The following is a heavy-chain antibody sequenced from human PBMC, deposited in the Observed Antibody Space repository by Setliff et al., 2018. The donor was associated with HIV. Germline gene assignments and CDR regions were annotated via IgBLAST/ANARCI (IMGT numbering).Heavy chain of an antibody. CDR3: ARNLLHYDSSGLRWNYYYYYMDV. D-gene: IGHD3-22*01. CDR1: GGSISSYY. CDR2: IYYSGST. V-gene: IGHV4-59*01. Sequence: SETLSLTCTVSGGSISSYYWSWIRQPPGKGLEWIGYIYYSGSTNYNPSLKSRVTISVAPSKNQFSLKLSSVTAADTAVYYCARNLLHYDSSGLRWNYYYYYMDVWGKGTTVTVSS. J-gene: IGHJ6*03.